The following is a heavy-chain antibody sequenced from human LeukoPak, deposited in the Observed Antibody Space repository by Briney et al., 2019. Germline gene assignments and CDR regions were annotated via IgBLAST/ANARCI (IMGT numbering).Heavy chain of an antibody. D-gene: IGHD3-3*01. CDR3: ARFGVSYDDAFDI. CDR1: GGSISSSSYY. V-gene: IGHV4-39*07. Sequence: PSETLSLTCTVPGGSISSSSYYWGWIRQPPGKGLEWIGSIYYSGSTYYNPSLKSRVTISVDTSKNQFSLKLSSVTAADTAVYYCARFGVSYDDAFDIWGQGTMVTVSS. CDR2: IYYSGST. J-gene: IGHJ3*02.